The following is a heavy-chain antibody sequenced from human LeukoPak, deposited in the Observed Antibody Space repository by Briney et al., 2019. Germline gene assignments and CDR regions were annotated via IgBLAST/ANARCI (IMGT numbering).Heavy chain of an antibody. V-gene: IGHV3-9*01. D-gene: IGHD5-18*01. CDR3: VKGYSSSWSGYFDS. CDR2: ITWDGYKI. J-gene: IGHJ4*01. Sequence: GGSLGLSCEASGFIFDDYVMYWVRQVPGKGLEWVSGITWDGYKIDYVESVKGRFTISRDNARNSLFLQMNRVRVEDTAFYYCVKGYSSSWSGYFDSWGHGTLVTVAS. CDR1: GFIFDDYV.